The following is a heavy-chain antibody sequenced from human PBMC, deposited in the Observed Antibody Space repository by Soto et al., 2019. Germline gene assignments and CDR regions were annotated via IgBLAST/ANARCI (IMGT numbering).Heavy chain of an antibody. Sequence: GGSLRLSCAASGFSFSSYAMSWVRQAPGKGLEWVSVISVSGGATSDADSVRGRFTISRDNSKNTLYLQMSNLRAEDTAVYFCATKTAARRPFDYWGQGTRVTVSS. CDR2: ISVSGGAT. D-gene: IGHD6-6*01. J-gene: IGHJ4*02. CDR1: GFSFSSYA. CDR3: ATKTAARRPFDY. V-gene: IGHV3-23*01.